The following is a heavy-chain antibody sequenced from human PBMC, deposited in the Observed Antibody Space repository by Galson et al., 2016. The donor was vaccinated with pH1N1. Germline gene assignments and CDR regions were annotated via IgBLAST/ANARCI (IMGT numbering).Heavy chain of an antibody. D-gene: IGHD3-22*01. CDR3: EREAPSGYYSH. CDR1: GYTFTDYW. Sequence: QSGAEVKKSGESLKISCEASGYTFTDYWIGWVRQTPGTGLEWIGIIYPRDSDTRYRPSFQGHVTFSADESISSAYLQWSSLKASDSGIYYCEREAPSGYYSHWGQGTLVTVSS. V-gene: IGHV5-51*01. J-gene: IGHJ4*02. CDR2: IYPRDSDT.